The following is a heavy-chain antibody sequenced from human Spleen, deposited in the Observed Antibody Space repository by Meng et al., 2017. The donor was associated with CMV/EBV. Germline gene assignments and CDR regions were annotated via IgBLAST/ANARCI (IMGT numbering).Heavy chain of an antibody. Sequence: GGSLRLSCAASGFTFDDYTMHWVRQAPGKGLEWVPLISWDGGSTYYADSVKGRFTISRDNSKNSLYLQMNSLRAGDTAVYYCARDQYYDSSGYYGMDVWGQGTTVTVSS. CDR2: ISWDGGST. V-gene: IGHV3-43*01. CDR3: ARDQYYDSSGYYGMDV. J-gene: IGHJ6*02. D-gene: IGHD3-22*01. CDR1: GFTFDDYT.